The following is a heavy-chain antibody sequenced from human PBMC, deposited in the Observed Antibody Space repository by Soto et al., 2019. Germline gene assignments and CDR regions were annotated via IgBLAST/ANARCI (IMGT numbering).Heavy chain of an antibody. D-gene: IGHD2-15*01. J-gene: IGHJ2*01. CDR1: GYTFTGYY. V-gene: IGHV1-2*04. Sequence: QVQLVQSGAEVKKPGASVKVSCKASGYTFTGYYMHWVRQAPGQGLEWMGWINPNSGGTNYAQKFQGWVTMTRDTSISTAYMELSRLRSGDTAVYYCARDGGRRSEGYCSGGSCYGWYFDLWGRGTLVTVSS. CDR2: INPNSGGT. CDR3: ARDGGRRSEGYCSGGSCYGWYFDL.